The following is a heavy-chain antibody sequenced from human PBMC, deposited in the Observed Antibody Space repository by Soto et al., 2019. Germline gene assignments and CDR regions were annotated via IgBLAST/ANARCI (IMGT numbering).Heavy chain of an antibody. J-gene: IGHJ5*02. CDR1: GYSFTSHD. CDR3: ARDPVGVNWFDP. CDR2: IYPGNVNI. D-gene: IGHD1-26*01. Sequence: ASVKVSCKAIGYSFTSHDMHWVRQAPGQRLEWMGRIYPGNVNIYYAENFQGRVTMTKDTSASTAYMELNSLRSDDTAVYYCARDPVGVNWFDPWG. V-gene: IGHV1-3*01.